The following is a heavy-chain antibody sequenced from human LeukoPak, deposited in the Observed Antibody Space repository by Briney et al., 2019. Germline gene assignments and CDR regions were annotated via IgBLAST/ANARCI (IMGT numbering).Heavy chain of an antibody. Sequence: GSLRLSCAASGFTFSSYAMSWVRQAPGKGLDWVAIMKEDGSEIHYVDSVKGRFTISRDNPKNSLYLQMNSLRAEDTAVYYYAKGGATRGRFENWGQGTRVTVSS. CDR2: MKEDGSEI. V-gene: IGHV3-7*01. J-gene: IGHJ4*02. D-gene: IGHD1-26*01. CDR3: AKGGATRGRFEN. CDR1: GFTFSSYA.